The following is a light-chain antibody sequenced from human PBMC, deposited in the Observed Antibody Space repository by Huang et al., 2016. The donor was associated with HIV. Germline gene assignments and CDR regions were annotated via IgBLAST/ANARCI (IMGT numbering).Light chain of an antibody. J-gene: IGKJ4*01. CDR1: QTVLYPSRNKNY. V-gene: IGKV4-1*01. CDR2: WAA. CDR3: QQYASVPLT. Sequence: DILLTQSPDSLAVSLGERVTSNCKSSQTVLYPSRNKNYLAWYQQKPGQPPKLLIFWAATREAGVPDRFSGSGSATDFSLTINSLQAEDVAVYYCQQYASVPLTFGGGTKVEIK.